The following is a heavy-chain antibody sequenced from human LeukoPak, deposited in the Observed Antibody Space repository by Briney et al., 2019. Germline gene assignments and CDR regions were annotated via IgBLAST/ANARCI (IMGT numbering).Heavy chain of an antibody. CDR1: GFTFSNAW. V-gene: IGHV3-15*01. CDR3: TTDYYDSSGYYLVDY. J-gene: IGHJ4*02. CDR2: IKSKTDGGTT. D-gene: IGHD3-22*01. Sequence: GGSLRLSCAASGFTFSNAWMSWVRQAPGKGLEWAGRIKSKTDGGTTDYAAPVKGRFTISRDDSKNTLYLQMNSLKTEDTAVYYCTTDYYDSSGYYLVDYWGQGTLVTVSS.